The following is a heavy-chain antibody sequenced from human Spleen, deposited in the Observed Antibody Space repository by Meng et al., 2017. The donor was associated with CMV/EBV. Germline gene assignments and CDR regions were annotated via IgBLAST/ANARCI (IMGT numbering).Heavy chain of an antibody. CDR3: AGGPAAGISYYFDY. CDR2: IYHSGST. V-gene: IGHV4-38-2*02. CDR1: GYSISSGYY. Sequence: SETLSLTCTVSGYSISSGYYWGWIRQPPGKGLEWFGSIYHSGSTYYNPSLKSRVTISVDTSKNQFSLKLSSVTAADTAVYYCAGGPAAGISYYFDYWGQGTLVTVSS. J-gene: IGHJ4*02. D-gene: IGHD6-13*01.